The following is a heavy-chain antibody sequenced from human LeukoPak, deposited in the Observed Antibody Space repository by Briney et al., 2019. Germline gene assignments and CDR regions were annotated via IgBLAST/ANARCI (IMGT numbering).Heavy chain of an antibody. Sequence: GGSLRLSCAATGFSFSSYALSWVRQAPGEGREWVSAISSGGDRTYYADSVAGRFTISRDNSKNMLFLQMSSLRAEDAAMYYCTREAIATGYAYDWGQGTLVTVFS. CDR3: TREAIATGYAYD. J-gene: IGHJ4*02. D-gene: IGHD3-16*01. CDR1: GFSFSSYA. V-gene: IGHV3-23*01. CDR2: ISSGGDRT.